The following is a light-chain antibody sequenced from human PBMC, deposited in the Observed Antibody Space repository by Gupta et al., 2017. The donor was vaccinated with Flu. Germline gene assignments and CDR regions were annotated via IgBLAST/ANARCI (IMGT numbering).Light chain of an antibody. CDR2: NAN. V-gene: IGLV8-61*01. CDR3: MLYMGSAIWV. CDR1: SGSVSADYF. Sequence: TVVTQQQSLPLSPRGTVTLTFGLPSGSVSADYFPSWYQQPPGQTPRTLIYNANTRSSGVPDRFSGSILGNKAALTITGAQADDESNYYCMLYMGSAIWVFGGGTKLTVL. J-gene: IGLJ3*02.